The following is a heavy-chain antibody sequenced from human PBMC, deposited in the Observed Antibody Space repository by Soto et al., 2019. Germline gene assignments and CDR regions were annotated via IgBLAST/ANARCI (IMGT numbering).Heavy chain of an antibody. Sequence: PGGSLRLSCAASGFSFTKYAMHWVRQASGKGLEWVSSMSGSGGGTYYADSVKGRFTISRDNSKNTLFLQMNSLRAEDTALYYCAGAYCSGTTCYGLYGMDVWGQGTTVTV. CDR2: MSGSGGGT. CDR3: AGAYCSGTTCYGLYGMDV. D-gene: IGHD2-2*01. CDR1: GFSFTKYA. J-gene: IGHJ6*02. V-gene: IGHV3-23*01.